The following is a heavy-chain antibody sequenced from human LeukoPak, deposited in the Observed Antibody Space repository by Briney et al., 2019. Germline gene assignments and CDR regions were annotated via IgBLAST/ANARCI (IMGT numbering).Heavy chain of an antibody. D-gene: IGHD6-6*01. Sequence: SETLSLTCAVYGGSFIGYDWTWIRQPPGKGLEWIGEINHSGGTNYNPSLKSRVTISVDTSKNQFSLKLSSVTAADTAVYYCASLARGGNWFDPWGQETLVTVSS. J-gene: IGHJ5*02. CDR1: GGSFIGYD. CDR2: INHSGGT. CDR3: ASLARGGNWFDP. V-gene: IGHV4-34*01.